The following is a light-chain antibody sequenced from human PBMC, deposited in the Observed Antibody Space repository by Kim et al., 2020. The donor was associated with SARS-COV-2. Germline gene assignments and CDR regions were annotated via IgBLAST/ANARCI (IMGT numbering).Light chain of an antibody. Sequence: GQSITISCTGTSSDVSGYNYVSWYQQHPGKAPNLMIYDVSNRPSGVSNRFSGSKSGNTASLTISGLQAEDEADYYCSSYTSSSIYVFGTGTKVTVL. CDR1: SSDVSGYNY. CDR3: SSYTSSSIYV. CDR2: DVS. V-gene: IGLV2-14*03. J-gene: IGLJ1*01.